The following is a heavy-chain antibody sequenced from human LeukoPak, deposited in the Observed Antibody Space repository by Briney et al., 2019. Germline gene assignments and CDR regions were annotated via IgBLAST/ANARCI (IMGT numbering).Heavy chain of an antibody. V-gene: IGHV3-21*01. CDR2: ISSSSNYI. D-gene: IGHD3-10*01. CDR3: AKSGSSRDYGSGSYGMDV. CDR1: GFTFSSYA. Sequence: GGSLRLSCAASGFTFSSYAMSWVRQAPGKGLEWVSSISSSSNYIYYADSVKGRFTISKDNAKNSLYLQMNSLRAEDTAVYYCAKSGSSRDYGSGSYGMDVWGQGTTVTVSS. J-gene: IGHJ6*02.